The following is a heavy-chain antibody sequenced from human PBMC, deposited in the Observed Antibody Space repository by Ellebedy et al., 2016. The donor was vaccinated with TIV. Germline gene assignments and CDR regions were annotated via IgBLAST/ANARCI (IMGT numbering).Heavy chain of an antibody. CDR3: ARATPGTWSEYFQH. V-gene: IGHV3-48*04. D-gene: IGHD6-13*01. CDR2: INSLSNVM. Sequence: PGESLKISCAASGFTFSDYSMNWVRQAPGKGLEWVSYINSLSNVMYYTDSVKGRFTISRDSAKNSLFLQMNNLRAEDTAVYYCARATPGTWSEYFQHWGQGTLVTVSS. CDR1: GFTFSDYS. J-gene: IGHJ1*01.